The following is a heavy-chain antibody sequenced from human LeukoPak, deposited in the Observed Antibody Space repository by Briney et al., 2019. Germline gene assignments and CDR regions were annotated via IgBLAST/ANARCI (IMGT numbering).Heavy chain of an antibody. Sequence: GGSLRLSCAASGFTFSSHWMSWVRQAPGRGLEWVANIKQDGSEKYYMDSVKGRFTISRDNAKNSLSLQMDNLRAEDTAVYYCASFRNDYWGQGTLVTVSS. V-gene: IGHV3-7*02. J-gene: IGHJ4*02. CDR2: IKQDGSEK. D-gene: IGHD1-14*01. CDR1: GFTFSSHW. CDR3: ASFRNDY.